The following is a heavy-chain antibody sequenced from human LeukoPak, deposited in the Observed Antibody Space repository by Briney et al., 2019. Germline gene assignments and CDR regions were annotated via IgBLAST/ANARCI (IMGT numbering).Heavy chain of an antibody. V-gene: IGHV4-34*01. Sequence: SETLSLTCAVYGGSFSGYYWSWIRQPPGKGLEWIGEINHSGSTNYNPSLKSRVTISVDTSKNQFSLKLSSVTAADTAVYYCARLCRYGMDVWGQGTTVTASS. D-gene: IGHD2-2*01. CDR3: ARLCRYGMDV. CDR2: INHSGST. CDR1: GGSFSGYY. J-gene: IGHJ6*02.